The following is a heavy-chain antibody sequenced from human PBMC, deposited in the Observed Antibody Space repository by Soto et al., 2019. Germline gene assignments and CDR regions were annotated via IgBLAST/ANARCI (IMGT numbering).Heavy chain of an antibody. J-gene: IGHJ4*02. V-gene: IGHV3-23*01. D-gene: IGHD6-13*01. CDR3: AKDLVTYRHGDYFDY. CDR1: GLTFSSYA. Sequence: PGGSLRLSCAASGLTFSSYAMSWVRQAPGKGLEWVSAISGSGGSTYYADSVKGRFTISRDNSKNTLYLQMNSLRAEDTAVYYCAKDLVTYRHGDYFDYWGQGTLVTVSS. CDR2: ISGSGGST.